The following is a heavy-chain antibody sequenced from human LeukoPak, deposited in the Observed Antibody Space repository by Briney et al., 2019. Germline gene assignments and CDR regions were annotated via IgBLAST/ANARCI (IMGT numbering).Heavy chain of an antibody. CDR3: ARKCGGGSCYNY. J-gene: IGHJ4*02. CDR1: GESFSAYY. D-gene: IGHD2-15*01. CDR2: INHSGST. V-gene: IGHV4-34*01. Sequence: SETLSLTCAVYGESFSAYYRSWISQPPGKGPEWIGEINHSGSTNYNPSLKSRVTISIDTSKNQFSLKLSSVTAADTAVYYCARKCGGGSCYNYWGQGTLFTVSS.